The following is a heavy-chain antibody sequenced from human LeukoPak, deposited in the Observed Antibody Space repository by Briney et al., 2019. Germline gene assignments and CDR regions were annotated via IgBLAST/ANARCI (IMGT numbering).Heavy chain of an antibody. D-gene: IGHD3-10*01. CDR1: GFTFSSYG. V-gene: IGHV3-23*01. J-gene: IGHJ5*02. CDR2: ISGSGGST. CDR3: AKARRLLWFGELLFDP. Sequence: GGTLRLSCAASGFTFSSYGMSWGRQAPGKGLEWVSAISGSGGSTYYADSVKGRFTISRDNSKNTLYLQMNSLRAEDTAVYYCAKARRLLWFGELLFDPWGQGTLVTVSS.